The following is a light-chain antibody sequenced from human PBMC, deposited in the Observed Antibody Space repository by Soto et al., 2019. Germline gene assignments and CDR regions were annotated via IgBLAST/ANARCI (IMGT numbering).Light chain of an antibody. CDR2: SDN. CDR1: SSNLGTNT. CDR3: AAWDDSLDAAV. J-gene: IGLJ7*01. Sequence: QSVLTQPPSASVTPGQRVTISCSGSSSNLGTNTVNWYQHLPGTAPKLLIYSDNQRPSGVPDRFSASKSDTSASLAISGLQSEDEADYYCAAWDDSLDAAVFGGGTQLTVL. V-gene: IGLV1-44*01.